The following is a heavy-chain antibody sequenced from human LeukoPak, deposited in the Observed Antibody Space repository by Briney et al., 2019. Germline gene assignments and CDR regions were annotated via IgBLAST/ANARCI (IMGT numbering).Heavy chain of an antibody. CDR1: GFTFDDYV. D-gene: IGHD1-1*01. Sequence: PGRSLRLSCAASGFTFDDYVMHWVRQAPGKGLEWVSGITWNSDTIAYADSVKGRFTISRDNAKNSLYLQMNSLRAEDTALYFCARDATTEIGTVYMDVWGKGTTVTISS. V-gene: IGHV3-9*01. CDR3: ARDATTEIGTVYMDV. CDR2: ITWNSDTI. J-gene: IGHJ6*03.